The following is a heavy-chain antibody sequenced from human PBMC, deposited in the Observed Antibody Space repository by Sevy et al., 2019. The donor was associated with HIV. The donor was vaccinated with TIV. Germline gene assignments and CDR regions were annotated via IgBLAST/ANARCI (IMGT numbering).Heavy chain of an antibody. V-gene: IGHV3-30-3*01. Sequence: GGSLRLSCAASGFTFSSYAMHWVRQAPGKGLEWVAVISYDGSNKYYADSVKGRFTISRDNSKNTLYLQMNSLRAEDTAVYYCARGGDNSDWYFDLWGRGTLVTVSS. J-gene: IGHJ2*01. CDR3: ARGGDNSDWYFDL. CDR1: GFTFSSYA. CDR2: ISYDGSNK. D-gene: IGHD1-20*01.